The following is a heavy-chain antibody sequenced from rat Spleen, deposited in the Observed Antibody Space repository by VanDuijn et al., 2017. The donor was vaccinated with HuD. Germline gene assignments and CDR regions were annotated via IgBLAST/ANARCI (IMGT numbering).Heavy chain of an antibody. CDR2: IIYDGSST. V-gene: IGHV5-17*01. D-gene: IGHD4-3*01. CDR3: ARFGGLRNWFAY. CDR1: GFTFSDYA. J-gene: IGHJ3*01. Sequence: EVQLVESGGGLVQPGRSLKFSCAASGFTFSDYAMAWVRQAPKKGLEWVATIIYDGSSTYYRDSVKGRFTISRDNAKSTLYLQMDSLRSEDTATYYCARFGGLRNWFAYWGQGALVTVSS.